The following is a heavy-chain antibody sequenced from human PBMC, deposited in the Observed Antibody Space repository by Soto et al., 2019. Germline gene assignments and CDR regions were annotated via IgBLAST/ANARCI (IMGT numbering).Heavy chain of an antibody. CDR1: GFTFSSYG. J-gene: IGHJ6*02. CDR2: ISYDGSNK. D-gene: IGHD3-10*01. V-gene: IGHV3-30*18. Sequence: GGSLRLSCAASGFTFSSYGMHWVRQAPGKGLEWVAVISYDGSNKYYADSVKGRFTISRDNSKNTLYLQMNSLRAEDTAVYYCAKDLYYGSGSYSNYYYYYGMDVWGQGTTVTVSS. CDR3: AKDLYYGSGSYSNYYYYYGMDV.